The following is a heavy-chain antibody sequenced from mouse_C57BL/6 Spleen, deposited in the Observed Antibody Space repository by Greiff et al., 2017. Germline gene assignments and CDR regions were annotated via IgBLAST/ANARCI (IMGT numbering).Heavy chain of an antibody. D-gene: IGHD2-5*01. J-gene: IGHJ2*01. CDR3: TREDYSNFYYFDY. CDR2: ISSGGDYI. Sequence: EVNVVESGEGLVKPGGSLKLSCAASGFTFSSYAMSWVRQTPEKRLEWVAYISSGGDYIYYADTVKGRFTISRDNARNTLYLQMSSLKSEDTAMYYCTREDYSNFYYFDYWGQGTTLTVSS. V-gene: IGHV5-9-1*02. CDR1: GFTFSSYA.